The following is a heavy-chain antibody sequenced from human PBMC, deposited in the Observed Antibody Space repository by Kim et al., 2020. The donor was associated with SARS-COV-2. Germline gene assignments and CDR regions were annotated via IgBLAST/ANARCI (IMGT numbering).Heavy chain of an antibody. CDR1: GGSFSGYY. D-gene: IGHD3-9*01. J-gene: IGHJ4*02. CDR2: INNSEST. CDR3: ARARAFDWLSAEKIVDY. Sequence: SETLSLTCAVYGGSFSGYYWSWIRQPPGKGLEWIGEINNSESTTSNPSLNIRVTISIDTSTNKFSLNLSLVTAAATAVYYCARARAFDWLSAEKIVDYWGQGTLVTVSS. V-gene: IGHV4-34*01.